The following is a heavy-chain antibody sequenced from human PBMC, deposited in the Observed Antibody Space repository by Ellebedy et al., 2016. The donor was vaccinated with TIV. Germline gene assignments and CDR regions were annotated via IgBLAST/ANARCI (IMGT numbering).Heavy chain of an antibody. CDR3: AKIVYSNRPGSYYYYGMDV. CDR1: AFIFSVYG. D-gene: IGHD4-11*01. V-gene: IGHV3-30*18. CDR2: ISADGSTK. Sequence: GESLKISCTASAFIFSVYGMHWVRQAPGKVLEWIAVISADGSTKYHADSVDGRFTISRDNSQYTLYLQMNSLRPEDTAVYFCAKIVYSNRPGSYYYYGMDVWGQGTTVTVSS. J-gene: IGHJ6*02.